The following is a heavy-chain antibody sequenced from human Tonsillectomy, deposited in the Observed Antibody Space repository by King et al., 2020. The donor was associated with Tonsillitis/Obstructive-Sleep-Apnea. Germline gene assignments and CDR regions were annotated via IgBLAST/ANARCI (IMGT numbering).Heavy chain of an antibody. Sequence: VQLPQWGAGLLKPSETLSLTCAVYGGSFSGYYWSWIRQPPGKGLEWIGEISHSGSTNYNPSLKSRVTTSVDTSRNQFSLRLTSITAADTAVYYCAKGGLAHDAFDIWGQGTMVTVSS. V-gene: IGHV4-34*01. CDR1: GGSFSGYY. CDR3: AKGGLAHDAFDI. J-gene: IGHJ3*02. CDR2: ISHSGST.